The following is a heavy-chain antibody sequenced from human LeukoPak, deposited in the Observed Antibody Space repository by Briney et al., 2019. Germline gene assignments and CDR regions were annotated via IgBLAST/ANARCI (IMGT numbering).Heavy chain of an antibody. D-gene: IGHD5-18*01. CDR3: ARDGYSFGHDFDY. Sequence: GGSLLLSCAASRFTFKDYAMNWVRQAPGKGLEWVSTISGSGTGTYYADSVKGRFTISRDNAKNTLYLQMNSLRAEDTAVYYCARDGYSFGHDFDYWGQGTLVTVSS. V-gene: IGHV3-23*01. J-gene: IGHJ4*02. CDR1: RFTFKDYA. CDR2: ISGSGTGT.